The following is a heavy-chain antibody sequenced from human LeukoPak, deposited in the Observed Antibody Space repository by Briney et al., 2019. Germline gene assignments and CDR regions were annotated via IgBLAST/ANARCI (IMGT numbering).Heavy chain of an antibody. CDR2: ISSSGSTI. Sequence: GGSLRLSCAASGFTFSDYYMSWIRQAPGKGLEWVSYISSSGSTIYYADSVKGQFTISRDNAKNSLYLQMNSLRAEDTAVYYCARVGREYDFWSGYRAANWFDPWGQGTLVTVSS. CDR1: GFTFSDYY. V-gene: IGHV3-11*01. D-gene: IGHD3-3*01. J-gene: IGHJ5*02. CDR3: ARVGREYDFWSGYRAANWFDP.